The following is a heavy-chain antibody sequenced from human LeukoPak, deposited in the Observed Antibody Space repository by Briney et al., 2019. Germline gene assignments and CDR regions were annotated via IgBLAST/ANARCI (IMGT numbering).Heavy chain of an antibody. J-gene: IGHJ5*02. CDR3: TKDSYDFWSGYFS. CDR1: GFTFSSYA. Sequence: GGSLRLSCAASGFTFSSYAMSWVRRAPGKGLEWVSAISGSGGSTYYADSVKGRFTISRDNSKNTLYLQMNSLRAEDTAVYYCTKDSYDFWSGYFSWGQGTLVTVSS. D-gene: IGHD3-3*01. CDR2: ISGSGGST. V-gene: IGHV3-23*01.